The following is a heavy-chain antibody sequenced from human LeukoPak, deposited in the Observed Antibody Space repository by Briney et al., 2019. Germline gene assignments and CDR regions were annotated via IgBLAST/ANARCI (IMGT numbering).Heavy chain of an antibody. Sequence: GGSLRLSCAASGFTFSSYGMHWVRQAPGKGLEWVAVIWYDGSNKYYADSVKGRFTISRDNSKNTLYLQMNSLRAKDTAVYYCARAAYSGSYHSDYWGQGTLVTVSS. CDR3: ARAAYSGSYHSDY. V-gene: IGHV3-33*01. D-gene: IGHD1-26*01. CDR2: IWYDGSNK. J-gene: IGHJ4*02. CDR1: GFTFSSYG.